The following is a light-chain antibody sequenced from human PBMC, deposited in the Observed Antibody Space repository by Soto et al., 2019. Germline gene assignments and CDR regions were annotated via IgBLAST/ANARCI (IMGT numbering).Light chain of an antibody. CDR1: SSDVGGYNY. CDR2: DVS. V-gene: IGLV2-14*03. CDR3: YSYTSSNTNV. Sequence: QSALTQPASVSGSPGQSITISCTGTSSDVGGYNYVSWYQHHPGKVPQLMIYDVSNRPSGVSNRFSGSKSGNTASLTISGLQAEDEADYYCYSYTSSNTNVFGTGTKVT. J-gene: IGLJ1*01.